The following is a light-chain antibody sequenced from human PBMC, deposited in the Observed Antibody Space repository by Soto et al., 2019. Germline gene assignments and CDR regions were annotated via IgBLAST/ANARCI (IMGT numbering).Light chain of an antibody. J-gene: IGKJ5*01. CDR3: QQRNIWPPVS. CDR2: GAF. V-gene: IGKV3-11*01. Sequence: EIVLTQSPATLSLSPGERATLSCRASPSVTNYLAWYQQKPGQPPRLLIYGAFNRAAGIPARFSGSGSGTDFTLTISSLEPEDSAVYYCQQRNIWPPVSFGLGTRLEIK. CDR1: PSVTNY.